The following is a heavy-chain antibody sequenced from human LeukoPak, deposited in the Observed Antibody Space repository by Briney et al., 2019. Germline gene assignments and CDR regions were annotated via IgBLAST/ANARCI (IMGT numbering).Heavy chain of an antibody. J-gene: IGHJ4*02. D-gene: IGHD2-15*01. CDR1: GFTFRTYS. CDR2: ISSSSSYI. CDR3: AREACSGGSCYFDY. V-gene: IGHV3-21*01. Sequence: GGSLRLSCAASGFTFRTYSMNWVRQAPGKGLEWVSSISSSSSYIYYADSVKGRFTISRDNAKNSLYLQMNSLRAEDTAVYYCAREACSGGSCYFDYWGQGTLVTVSS.